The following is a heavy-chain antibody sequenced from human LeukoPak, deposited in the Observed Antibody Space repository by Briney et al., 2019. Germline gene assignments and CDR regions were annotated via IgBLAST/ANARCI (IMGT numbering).Heavy chain of an antibody. V-gene: IGHV1-69*04. CDR2: IIPVAGVT. J-gene: IGHJ4*02. CDR1: GGTFSNYA. D-gene: IGHD4-17*01. Sequence: SVKVSCKASGGTFSNYAIGWVRQAPGQGLEWMGRIIPVAGVTNNAQKFQGRVTITADTSTSTAYMELSNLISEDTAVYYCARDPGAYGDYFRPSGWDSWGQGTLVTISS. CDR3: ARDPGAYGDYFRPSGWDS.